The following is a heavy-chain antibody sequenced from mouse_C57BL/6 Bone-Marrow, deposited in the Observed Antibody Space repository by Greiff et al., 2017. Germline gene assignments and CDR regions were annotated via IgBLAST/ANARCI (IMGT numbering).Heavy chain of an antibody. D-gene: IGHD1-1*01. Sequence: VKLQESGAELARPGASVKLSCKASGYTFTSYGISWVKQRTGQGLEWIGEIYPRSGNTYYNEKFKGKATLTADKSSSTAYMELRSLTSEDSAVYFCARATVVVPDYWGQGTTLTVSS. V-gene: IGHV1-81*01. CDR1: GYTFTSYG. CDR3: ARATVVVPDY. J-gene: IGHJ2*01. CDR2: IYPRSGNT.